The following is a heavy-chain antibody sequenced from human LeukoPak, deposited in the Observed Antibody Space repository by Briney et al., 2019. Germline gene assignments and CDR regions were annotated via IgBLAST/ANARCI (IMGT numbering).Heavy chain of an antibody. V-gene: IGHV1-2*02. CDR1: GYTFTDYF. CDR2: INSRSGGP. Sequence: GASVKVSCKASGYTFTDYFIHWVRQAPGQGLEWMGWINSRSGGPDYAQKFQGRVTVTRDTSISTVYMELSSLTSDDTAVYYCARDRANFGTFDYWAREPRSPSPQ. CDR3: ARDRANFGTFDY. J-gene: IGHJ4*02. D-gene: IGHD3-10*01.